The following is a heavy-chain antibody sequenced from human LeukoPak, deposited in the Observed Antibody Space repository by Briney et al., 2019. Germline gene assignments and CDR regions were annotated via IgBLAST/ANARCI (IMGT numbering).Heavy chain of an antibody. Sequence: SETLSLTCTVSGGSISSYHWSWIRQPAGKGLEWIGRLYTTGSTYYIPSLRSRVTMSVDTSKNQFSLKLSSVTAADTAVYYCARGLFSNGWYPPDHWGQGTLVTVSS. CDR2: LYTTGST. J-gene: IGHJ4*02. D-gene: IGHD6-19*01. CDR1: GGSISSYH. CDR3: ARGLFSNGWYPPDH. V-gene: IGHV4-4*07.